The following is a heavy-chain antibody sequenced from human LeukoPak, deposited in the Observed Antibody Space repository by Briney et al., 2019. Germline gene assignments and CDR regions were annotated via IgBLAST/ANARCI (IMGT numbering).Heavy chain of an antibody. CDR1: GSTFSSYW. Sequence: GGSLRLSCAASGSTFSSYWMSWVRQAPGKGLEWVANIKQDGSEKYYVDSVKGRFTISRDNAKNSLYLQMNSLRAEDTAVYYCARESYGSGFLYYYYGMDVWGQGTTVTVSS. CDR3: ARESYGSGFLYYYYGMDV. CDR2: IKQDGSEK. J-gene: IGHJ6*02. V-gene: IGHV3-7*01. D-gene: IGHD3-10*01.